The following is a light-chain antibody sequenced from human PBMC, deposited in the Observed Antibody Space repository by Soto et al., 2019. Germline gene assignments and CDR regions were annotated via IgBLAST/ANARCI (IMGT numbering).Light chain of an antibody. V-gene: IGKV1-9*01. Sequence: IHLTQSPSSVSASVGDRVTITCRASQGIRTYLAWYQQKPGKAPKLLIYSASTLQSGVPSRFSGSGSGTEFTLTISSLQPDDFATYYCQQYNAYPWTFGQGTKVDIK. CDR2: SAS. CDR3: QQYNAYPWT. J-gene: IGKJ1*01. CDR1: QGIRTY.